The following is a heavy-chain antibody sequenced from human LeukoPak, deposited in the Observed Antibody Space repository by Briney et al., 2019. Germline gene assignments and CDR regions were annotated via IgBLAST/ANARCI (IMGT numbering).Heavy chain of an antibody. CDR3: ARDHYDISNFDY. V-gene: IGHV3-48*01. J-gene: IGHJ4*02. D-gene: IGHD3-9*01. CDR2: ISSSSSTI. Sequence: GGSLTLLWAASGFTFGSDSMKWVRQAARKGLGWVSDISSSSSTIYYADSVKGRFTISRDNAKNSLYLQMNSLRAEDTAVYYCARDHYDISNFDYWGQGTLVTVSS. CDR1: GFTFGSDS.